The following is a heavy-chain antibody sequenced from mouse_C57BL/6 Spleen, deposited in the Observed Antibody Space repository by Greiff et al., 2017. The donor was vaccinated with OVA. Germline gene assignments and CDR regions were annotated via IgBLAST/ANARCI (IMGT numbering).Heavy chain of an antibody. CDR3: TRYTGYDYDY. D-gene: IGHD2-4*01. CDR2: IRNKANGYTT. J-gene: IGHJ2*01. V-gene: IGHV7-3*01. CDR1: GFTFTDYY. Sequence: DVHLVESGGGLVQPGGSLSLSCAASGFTFTDYYMSWVRQPPGKALEWLGFIRNKANGYTTEYSASVKGRFTISRDTSQSILYLQMNALRAEDSATYYCTRYTGYDYDYWGQGTTLTVSS.